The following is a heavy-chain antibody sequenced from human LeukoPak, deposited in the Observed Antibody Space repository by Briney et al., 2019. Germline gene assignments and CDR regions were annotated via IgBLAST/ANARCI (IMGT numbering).Heavy chain of an antibody. Sequence: SSVKVSCKASGRTSSCYAISWVRQAPGQGLEWMGWSLPIFGTANYAQKLQGRVTITADQSTSTAYIELSRLRSRDTAVYYFAYDGSTSSSCFDPWGQGTLVTVSS. J-gene: IGHJ5*02. V-gene: IGHV1-69*19. CDR2: SLPIFGTA. CDR3: AYDGSTSSSCFDP. CDR1: GRTSSCYA. D-gene: IGHD2-2*01.